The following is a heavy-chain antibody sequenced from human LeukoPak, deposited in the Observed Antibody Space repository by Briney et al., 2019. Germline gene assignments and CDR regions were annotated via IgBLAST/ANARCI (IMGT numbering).Heavy chain of an antibody. D-gene: IGHD3-22*01. J-gene: IGHJ4*02. CDR2: IWYDGSNK. CDR1: GFTFSDAW. V-gene: IGHV3-33*08. Sequence: TGGSLRLSCAAPGFTFSDAWMSWVRQAPGKGLEWVAIIWYDGSNKTYEDSVKGRFTISRDNSKNTLYLQMNSLRAEDTAVYYCARGVDYYENSGTIDYWGQGTLVTVSS. CDR3: ARGVDYYENSGTIDY.